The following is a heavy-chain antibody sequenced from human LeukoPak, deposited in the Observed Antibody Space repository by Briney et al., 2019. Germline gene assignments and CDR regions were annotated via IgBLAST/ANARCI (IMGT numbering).Heavy chain of an antibody. Sequence: SETLSLTCTVSGGSISGYYWNWIRQPPGKGLEWIGYIYYSGITNYNPSLKSRVTISLDTSKSQFSLKLASVTAADTAVYYCARHGYCGAECYTSFDSWGQGTLVSVSS. CDR1: GGSISGYY. CDR3: ARHGYCGAECYTSFDS. D-gene: IGHD2-21*01. J-gene: IGHJ4*02. CDR2: IYYSGIT. V-gene: IGHV4-59*08.